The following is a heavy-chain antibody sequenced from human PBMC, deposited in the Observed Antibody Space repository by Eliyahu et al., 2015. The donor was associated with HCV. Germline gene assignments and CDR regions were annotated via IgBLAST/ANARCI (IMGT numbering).Heavy chain of an antibody. CDR2: ISAYNGXT. CDR1: GYTFTSYG. J-gene: IGHJ4*02. Sequence: QVQLVQSGAEVKKPGASVXVSCKASGYTFTSYGISWVRQAPGQGLEWMGWISAYNGXTNYAQKLQGRVTMTTDTSTSTAYMELRSLRSDDTAVYYCARDRGGLMATIPTYYFDYWGQGTLVTVSS. D-gene: IGHD5-24*01. V-gene: IGHV1-18*01. CDR3: ARDRGGLMATIPTYYFDY.